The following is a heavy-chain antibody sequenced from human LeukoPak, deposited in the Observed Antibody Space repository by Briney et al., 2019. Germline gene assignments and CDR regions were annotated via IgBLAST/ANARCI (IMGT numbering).Heavy chain of an antibody. D-gene: IGHD2-2*01. CDR2: IYYSGST. CDR3: ARFSLLSTPWDY. CDR1: GGSVSSSSYY. V-gene: IGHV4-39*01. Sequence: PSETLSLTCTVSGGSVSSSSYYWGWIRQPPGKGLEWIGSIYYSGSTYYNPSLKSRVTISVDTSKNQFSLKLSSVTAADTAVYYCARFSLLSTPWDYWGQGTLVTVSS. J-gene: IGHJ4*02.